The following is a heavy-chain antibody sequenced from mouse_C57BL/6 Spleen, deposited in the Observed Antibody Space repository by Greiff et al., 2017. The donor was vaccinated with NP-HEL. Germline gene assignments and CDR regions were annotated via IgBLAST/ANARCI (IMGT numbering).Heavy chain of an antibody. CDR1: GYTFTDYY. J-gene: IGHJ1*03. V-gene: IGHV1-19*01. CDR2: INPYNGGT. D-gene: IGHD1-1*01. Sequence: EVQLQQSGPVLVKPGASVKMSCKASGYTFTDYYMNWVKQSHGKSLEWIGVINPYNGGTSYNQKFKGKATLTVDKSSSTAYMELNSLTSEDSAVYYCAKRGGSSYAPYWYFDVWGTGTTVTVSS. CDR3: AKRGGSSYAPYWYFDV.